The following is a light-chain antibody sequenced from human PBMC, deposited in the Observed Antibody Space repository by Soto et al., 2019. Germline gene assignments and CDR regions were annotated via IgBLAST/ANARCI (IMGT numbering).Light chain of an antibody. J-gene: IGLJ2*01. CDR1: SSDFGAYNY. CDR3: KSYRSGYAPVV. V-gene: IGLV2-14*01. CDR2: EVS. Sequence: QSALTQPASVSGSPGQSITISCTGTSSDFGAYNYVSWYQQHPGKAPKLMIYEVSNRPSGVSSRFSGSKSGNTASLTISGLQAEDEADSYCKSYRSGYAPVVFGGGTKLTVL.